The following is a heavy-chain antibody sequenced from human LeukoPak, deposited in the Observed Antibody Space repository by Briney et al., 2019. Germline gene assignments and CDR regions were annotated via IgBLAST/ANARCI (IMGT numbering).Heavy chain of an antibody. V-gene: IGHV4-30-4*01. D-gene: IGHD3-10*01. CDR1: GGSISSGDYY. J-gene: IGHJ4*02. Sequence: PSETLSLTCTVSGGSISSGDYYWSWIRQPPGKGLEWIGYIYYSGSTYYNPSLKSRVTISVDTSKNQFSLKLSSVTAADTAVYYCARVGYIGSGSYLVDYWGQGTLVTVSS. CDR3: ARVGYIGSGSYLVDY. CDR2: IYYSGST.